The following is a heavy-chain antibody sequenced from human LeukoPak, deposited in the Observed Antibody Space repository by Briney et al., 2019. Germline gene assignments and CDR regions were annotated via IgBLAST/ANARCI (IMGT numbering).Heavy chain of an antibody. CDR2: IIAVFGKA. V-gene: IGHV1-69*01. CDR3: ARGLYYYEEYFQH. D-gene: IGHD3-22*01. CDR1: GGIFNTYA. J-gene: IGHJ1*01. Sequence: ASVRVSCKASGGIFNTYAISWVRQAPGQGLGWMGGIIAVFGKATYAEKFQGRVIITADDSTSIVYLELSRLTSEDTAVYYCARGLYYYEEYFQHWGLAPWSPSPQ.